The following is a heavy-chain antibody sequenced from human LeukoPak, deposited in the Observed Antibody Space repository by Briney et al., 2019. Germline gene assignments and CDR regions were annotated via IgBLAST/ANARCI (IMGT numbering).Heavy chain of an antibody. Sequence: GASVKVSCKASGYTFTGYYMHWVRQAPGQGLEWMGWINPNRGGTNYAQKFQGRVTMTRDTSISTAYMELSRLRSDDTAVYYCARTGYYEVFGVVTKTLFDYWGQGTLVTVSS. CDR2: INPNRGGT. CDR3: ARTGYYEVFGVVTKTLFDY. CDR1: GYTFTGYY. V-gene: IGHV1-2*02. J-gene: IGHJ4*02. D-gene: IGHD3-3*01.